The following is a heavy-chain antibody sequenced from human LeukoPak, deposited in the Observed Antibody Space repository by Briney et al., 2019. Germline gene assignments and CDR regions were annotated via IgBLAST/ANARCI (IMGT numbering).Heavy chain of an antibody. CDR1: GYTFTGYY. J-gene: IGHJ3*02. V-gene: IGHV1-2*04. CDR2: INPNSGGT. D-gene: IGHD4-23*01. Sequence: ASVKVSCKASGYTFTGYYMHWVRQAPGQGLEWMGWINPNSGGTNYAQKFQGWVTMTRDTSISTAYMELSRLRSDDTAVYYCARGPLSTVVTLDAFDIWGQGTMVTVSS. CDR3: ARGPLSTVVTLDAFDI.